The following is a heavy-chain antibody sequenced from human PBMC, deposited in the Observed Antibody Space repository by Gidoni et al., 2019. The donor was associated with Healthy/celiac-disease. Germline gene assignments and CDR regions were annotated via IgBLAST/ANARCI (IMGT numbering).Heavy chain of an antibody. J-gene: IGHJ4*02. D-gene: IGHD6-19*01. CDR2: ISYDGSNK. CDR1: GFTFGSYA. CDR3: ARALRGGVVAGTVY. V-gene: IGHV3-30-3*01. Sequence: QVQLVESGGGVVQPGRSLRLSCAASGFTFGSYAMPGVRQAPGKGVEWVAVISYDGSNKYYADSVKGRFTISRDNSKNTLYLQMNSLRAEDTAVYYCARALRGGVVAGTVYWGQGTLVTVSS.